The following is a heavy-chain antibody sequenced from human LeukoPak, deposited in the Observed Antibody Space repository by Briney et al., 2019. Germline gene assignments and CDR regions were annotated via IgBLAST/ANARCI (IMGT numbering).Heavy chain of an antibody. CDR1: GFPVNSTD. CDR3: ARDKKRNSYGHNYYGMDV. V-gene: IGHV3-66*02. D-gene: IGHD5-18*01. CDR2: IHSVGST. J-gene: IGHJ6*02. Sequence: PGGSLRFSCVASGFPVNSTDMNWVGQAPGKGRDWFSVIHSVGSTYYADSVKDRFTISRDTSKNMLYLQMNSLRPEDTALYYCARDKKRNSYGHNYYGMDVWGQGTTVTVSS.